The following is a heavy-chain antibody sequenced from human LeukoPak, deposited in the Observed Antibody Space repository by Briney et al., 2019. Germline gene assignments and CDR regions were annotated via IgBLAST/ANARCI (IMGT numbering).Heavy chain of an antibody. CDR2: ISNNGGST. D-gene: IGHD3-22*01. Sequence: GGSLRLSCAASGFTFSNYGMSWVRQAPGKGLEWVSGISNNGGSTYYADSVKGRFTISRDNSKNTLYLQMNSLRAEDTAVYYCARFVSSGPLWGQGTMVTVSS. CDR1: GFTFSNYG. CDR3: ARFVSSGPL. V-gene: IGHV3-23*01. J-gene: IGHJ3*01.